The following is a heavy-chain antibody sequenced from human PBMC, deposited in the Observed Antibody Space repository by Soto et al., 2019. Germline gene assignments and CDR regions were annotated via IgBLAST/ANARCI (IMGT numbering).Heavy chain of an antibody. V-gene: IGHV3-74*01. D-gene: IGHD2-2*01. CDR3: ARDRTAASADY. CDR2: IDSDGSST. CDR1: GFTFSSYW. J-gene: IGHJ4*02. Sequence: GGSLRLSCAASGFTFSSYWMHWVRQAPGKGLVWVSRIDSDGSSTTYADSVKGRFTISRDNAKNTLYLQMNSLRAEDTAVYYCARDRTAASADYWGQGALVTVSS.